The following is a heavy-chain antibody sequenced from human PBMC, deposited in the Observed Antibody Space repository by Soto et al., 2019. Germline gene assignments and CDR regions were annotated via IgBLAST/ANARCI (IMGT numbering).Heavy chain of an antibody. Sequence: QVQLVQSGAEVKKPGSSVNVSCKTSGGTFGNSAVTWVRQAPGQGLEWLGGIVPMFGTANYAQKFQGRVTITADESTITAYMERNSLKTADTAVYYCARDGDPQSAFWSGPLGGGRFDPWGQGTLVTVSS. CDR2: IVPMFGTA. J-gene: IGHJ5*02. CDR3: ARDGDPQSAFWSGPLGGGRFDP. V-gene: IGHV1-69*12. D-gene: IGHD3-3*01. CDR1: GGTFGNSA.